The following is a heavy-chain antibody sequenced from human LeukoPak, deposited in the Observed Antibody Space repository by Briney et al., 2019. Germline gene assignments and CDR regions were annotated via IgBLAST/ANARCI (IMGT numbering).Heavy chain of an antibody. J-gene: IGHJ3*02. CDR1: GGSISSSSYY. CDR2: IYYSGST. CDR3: ARGVVVAAKDAFDI. Sequence: KPSETLSLTCTVSGGSISSSSYYWGWIRQPPGKGLEWIGSIYYSGSTYYNPSLKSRVTISVDTSKNPFSLKLSSVTAADTAVYYCARGVVVAAKDAFDIWGQGTMVTVSS. D-gene: IGHD2-15*01. V-gene: IGHV4-39*01.